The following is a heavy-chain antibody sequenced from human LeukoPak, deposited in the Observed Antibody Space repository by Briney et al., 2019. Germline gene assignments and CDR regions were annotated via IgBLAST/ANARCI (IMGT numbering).Heavy chain of an antibody. V-gene: IGHV1-46*01. D-gene: IGHD6-6*01. CDR3: ARDEDRQLAPKGGLFC. CDR1: GYTFTAYY. Sequence: ASVKVSCKASGYTFTAYYMHWVRQAPGQGLEWMGIINPSGGSTSYAQKFQGRVTMTRDTSTSTVYMELSSLRSEDTAVYYCARDEDRQLAPKGGLFCWGQGTLVTVSS. CDR2: INPSGGST. J-gene: IGHJ4*02.